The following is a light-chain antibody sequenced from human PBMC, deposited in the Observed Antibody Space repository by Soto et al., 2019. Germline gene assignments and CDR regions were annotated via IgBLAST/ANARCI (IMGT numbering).Light chain of an antibody. CDR3: QQYGSSQT. J-gene: IGKJ4*01. CDR1: QSVSSSY. CDR2: GAS. Sequence: EIVLTQSPGTLSLSPAERATLSCRASQSVSSSYLAWYQQKPGQAPRLLIYGASSRATGIPDRFSGSGSGTDFTLTISRLEPEDFAVYYCQQYGSSQTFGGGTKVEIK. V-gene: IGKV3-20*01.